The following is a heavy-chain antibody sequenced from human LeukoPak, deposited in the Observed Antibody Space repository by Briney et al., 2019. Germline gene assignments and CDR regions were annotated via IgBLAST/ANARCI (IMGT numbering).Heavy chain of an antibody. CDR2: ISRSGDST. Sequence: GGSLRLSCAASGFTFSSYDMSWIRQAPGKGLEWVSAISRSGDSTYYTDSVKGRFTISRDNSRNTLSLQMNNLRAEDTAVYYCAKGGVDHWGQGTLVTVSS. CDR1: GFTFSSYD. V-gene: IGHV3-23*01. CDR3: AKGGVDH. J-gene: IGHJ4*02. D-gene: IGHD4-17*01.